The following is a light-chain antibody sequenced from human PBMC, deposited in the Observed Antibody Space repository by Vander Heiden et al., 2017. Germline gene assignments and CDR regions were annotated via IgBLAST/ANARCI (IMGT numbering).Light chain of an antibody. V-gene: IGLV3-21*02. CDR3: QVWDSISDVGV. CDR2: DNR. J-gene: IGLJ2*01. Sequence: SYVLTHPRSLSVAPGQTGTLTCEVHSLSSKIVQWYQQRPGQAPVLVVYDNRERPSGIPERISGSNSGKTATLTISRVEAEDEADYYCQVWDSISDVGVFGGGTKLTVL. CDR1: SLSSKI.